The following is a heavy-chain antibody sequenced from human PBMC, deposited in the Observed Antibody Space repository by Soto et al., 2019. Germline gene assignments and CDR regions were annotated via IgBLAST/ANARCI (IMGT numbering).Heavy chain of an antibody. Sequence: PGGSLRLSCAASGFTFSSYGMHWVRQAPGKGLEWVAVIWYDGSNKYYADSVKGRFTISRDNSKNTLYLQMNSLRAEDTAVYYCARDGRVYLYYYYGMDVWGQGTTVTVSS. V-gene: IGHV3-33*01. CDR2: IWYDGSNK. D-gene: IGHD6-13*01. CDR1: GFTFSSYG. J-gene: IGHJ6*02. CDR3: ARDGRVYLYYYYGMDV.